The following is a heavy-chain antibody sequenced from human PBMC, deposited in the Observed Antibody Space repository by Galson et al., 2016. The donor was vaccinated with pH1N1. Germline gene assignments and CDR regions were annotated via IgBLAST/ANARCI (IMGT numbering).Heavy chain of an antibody. CDR3: GKDILPGGLDY. V-gene: IGHV3-7*03. Sequence: SLRLSCAASGFTFSDYWMQWVRQAPGKGLEWVANIRQDGGEKYYVDSVKGRFTISRDNAKNSLYLQMNSLRVDDTALYYCGKDILPGGLDYWSQGTQVTVSS. J-gene: IGHJ4*02. CDR1: GFTFSDYW. CDR2: IRQDGGEK.